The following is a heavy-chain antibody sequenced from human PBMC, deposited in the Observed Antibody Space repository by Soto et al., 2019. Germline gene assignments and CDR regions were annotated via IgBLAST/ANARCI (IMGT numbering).Heavy chain of an antibody. D-gene: IGHD1-26*01. Sequence: GESLKISCKASGYSFTSYWVAWVRQMPGKGLEWMGVFYPGDSDTRYSPSFQGQVTISGDKPISTAYLQWSGLQASDTAIYYCARGSGSYAAGFDYWGPGTLVTVSS. CDR3: ARGSGSYAAGFDY. V-gene: IGHV5-51*04. J-gene: IGHJ4*02. CDR1: GYSFTSYW. CDR2: FYPGDSDT.